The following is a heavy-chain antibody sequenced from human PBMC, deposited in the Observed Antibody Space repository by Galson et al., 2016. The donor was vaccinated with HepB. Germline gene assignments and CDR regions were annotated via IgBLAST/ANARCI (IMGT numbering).Heavy chain of an antibody. CDR1: GDSISSASYS. Sequence: SETLSLTCTVSGDSISSASYSWGWIRQPPGKGLEWIGNVYYRGSTYYNPSLKSRVTISVDTSKNQFSLKLSSVTTADTAVYYGARLTTDCQWYFDLWGRGSLVTVSS. CDR3: ARLTTDCQWYFDL. J-gene: IGHJ2*01. D-gene: IGHD4-17*01. CDR2: VYYRGST. V-gene: IGHV4-39*01.